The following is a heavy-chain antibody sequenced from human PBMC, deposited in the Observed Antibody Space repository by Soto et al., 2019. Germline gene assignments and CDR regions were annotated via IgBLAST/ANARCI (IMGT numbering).Heavy chain of an antibody. CDR2: IKTDGSEQ. CDR3: AKGYTGYVFFDL. V-gene: IGHV3-7*03. D-gene: IGHD5-12*01. J-gene: IGHJ4*02. CDR1: GITLSNYW. Sequence: XGSLRLSCAASGITLSNYWMSWVRQAPGEGLEWVAHIKTDGSEQYYVDSVRGRFTISRDNGQNALYLQMNSLRADDTAVYYCAKGYTGYVFFDLWGQGTLVTVSS.